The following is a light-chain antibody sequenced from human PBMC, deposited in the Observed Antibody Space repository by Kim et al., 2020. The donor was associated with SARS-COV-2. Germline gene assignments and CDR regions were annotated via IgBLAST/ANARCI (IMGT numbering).Light chain of an antibody. Sequence: PGQTARITCGGNNIGSKSVHWYQQKPGQAPVLVIYYDSDRPSGIPERFSGSNSGNTATLTISRVEAGDEADYYCQVWDSSSDHWVFGGGTQLTVL. J-gene: IGLJ3*02. V-gene: IGLV3-21*04. CDR2: YDS. CDR1: NIGSKS. CDR3: QVWDSSSDHWV.